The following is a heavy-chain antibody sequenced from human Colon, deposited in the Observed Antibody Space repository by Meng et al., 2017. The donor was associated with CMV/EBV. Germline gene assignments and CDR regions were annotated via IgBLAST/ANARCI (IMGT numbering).Heavy chain of an antibody. J-gene: IGHJ4*02. Sequence: GGSLRLSCAACGFTFSSYDMHWVRQATGKGLEWVSAIGTAGDTYYPGSVKGQFTISRENAKNSLYLQMNSLRAEDTAVYYCARESILDAGYDYWGQGTLVTVSS. CDR1: GFTFSSYD. V-gene: IGHV3-13*03. CDR2: IGTAGDT. CDR3: ARESILDAGYDY. D-gene: IGHD2-2*02.